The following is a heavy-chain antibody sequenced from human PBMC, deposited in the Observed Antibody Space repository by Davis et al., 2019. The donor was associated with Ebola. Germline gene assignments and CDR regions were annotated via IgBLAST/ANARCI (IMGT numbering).Heavy chain of an antibody. CDR2: IRDDGSNK. D-gene: IGHD2-2*01. J-gene: IGHJ3*02. Sequence: PGGSLRLSCAASGFTFSSYGMHWVRQAPGKGLEWVAFIRDDGSNKYYADSVKGRFIISRDNSKNTLYLQMNSLRAEDTAVYYCAKDNVYCSSTSCWFDAFDIWGQGTMVTVSS. CDR1: GFTFSSYG. CDR3: AKDNVYCSSTSCWFDAFDI. V-gene: IGHV3-30*02.